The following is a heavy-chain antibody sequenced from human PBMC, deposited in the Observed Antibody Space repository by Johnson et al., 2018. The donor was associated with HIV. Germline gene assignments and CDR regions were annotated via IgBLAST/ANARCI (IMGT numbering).Heavy chain of an antibody. J-gene: IGHJ3*02. V-gene: IGHV3-30*04. Sequence: QVQLVESGGGVVQPGRSLRLSCAASGYTFSSYAMHWVRQAPGKGLEWVAVISYDGSNKYYADSVKGRFTISRDNSKNTLYRQMNSLRAEDTAVYYCARDAPDSGSYHAFDIWGQGTMVTVSS. D-gene: IGHD1-26*01. CDR2: ISYDGSNK. CDR1: GYTFSSYA. CDR3: ARDAPDSGSYHAFDI.